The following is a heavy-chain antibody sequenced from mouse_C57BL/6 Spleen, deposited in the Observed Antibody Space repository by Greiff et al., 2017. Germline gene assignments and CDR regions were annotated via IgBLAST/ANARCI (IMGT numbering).Heavy chain of an antibody. V-gene: IGHV1-82*01. CDR2: IYPGDGDT. CDR3: ARSEITTVLAKDWYFDV. Sequence: VQLQQSGPELVKPGASVKISCKASGYAFSSSWMNWVKQRPGKGLEWIGRIYPGDGDTSYNGKFKGKATLTADKSSSTAYMQLSSLTSEDYAVYFCARSEITTVLAKDWYFDVGGTGTTVTVSS. D-gene: IGHD1-1*01. CDR1: GYAFSSSW. J-gene: IGHJ1*03.